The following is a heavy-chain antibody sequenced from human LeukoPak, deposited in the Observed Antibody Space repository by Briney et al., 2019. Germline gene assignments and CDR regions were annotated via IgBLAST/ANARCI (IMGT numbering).Heavy chain of an antibody. J-gene: IGHJ4*02. CDR3: ARELLQWELLAVFDY. CDR2: ISYDGSNK. CDR1: GFTFSSYA. Sequence: GGSLRLSCAASGFTFSSYAMSWVRQAPGKGLEWVAVISYDGSNKYYADSVKGRFTISRDNSKNTLYLQMNSLRAEDTAVYYCARELLQWELLAVFDYWGQGTLVTVSS. V-gene: IGHV3-30-3*01. D-gene: IGHD1-26*01.